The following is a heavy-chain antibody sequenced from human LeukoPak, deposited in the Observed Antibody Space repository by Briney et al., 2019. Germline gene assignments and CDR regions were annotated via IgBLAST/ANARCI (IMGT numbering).Heavy chain of an antibody. D-gene: IGHD3-16*01. Sequence: GGSLRLSCAASGFNVSSSYMSWVRQAPGKGLEWVSIISSAGTTYYADSVKGRFTISRDNAKNSLYLQMNSLRADDTAVYYCASGGGGMVIGDYWGQGTLVTVSS. J-gene: IGHJ4*02. V-gene: IGHV3-66*01. CDR3: ASGGGGMVIGDY. CDR1: GFNVSSSY. CDR2: ISSAGTT.